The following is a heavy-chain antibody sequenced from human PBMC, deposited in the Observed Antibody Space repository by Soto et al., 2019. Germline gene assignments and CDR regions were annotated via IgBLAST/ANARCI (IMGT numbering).Heavy chain of an antibody. CDR1: GFTFSSYS. D-gene: IGHD2-21*01. CDR3: AEGLYSSDAYEG. CDR2: ISSSSSYI. V-gene: IGHV3-21*01. Sequence: EVQLVESGGGLVKPGGSLRLSCAASGFTFSSYSMNWVRQAPGKGLEWVSSISSSSSYIYYADSVKGRFTISRDNAKNALELQVNSRSAEDPAVYYCAEGLYSSDAYEGWGQGTMVTVSS. J-gene: IGHJ3*01.